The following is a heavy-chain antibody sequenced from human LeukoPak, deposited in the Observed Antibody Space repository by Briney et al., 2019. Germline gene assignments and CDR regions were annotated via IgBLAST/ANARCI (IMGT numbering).Heavy chain of an antibody. CDR3: ATEGPHFDFWSGPDPSASNWFDP. Sequence: GATVKISCKASGYTFTDYYMHWVQQAPGKGLEWMGRVDPEDGETIYAEKFQGRVTITADTSTDTAYMELSSLRSEDTAVYYCATEGPHFDFWSGPDPSASNWFDPWGQGTLVTVSS. V-gene: IGHV1-69-2*01. CDR1: GYTFTDYY. D-gene: IGHD3-3*01. J-gene: IGHJ5*02. CDR2: VDPEDGET.